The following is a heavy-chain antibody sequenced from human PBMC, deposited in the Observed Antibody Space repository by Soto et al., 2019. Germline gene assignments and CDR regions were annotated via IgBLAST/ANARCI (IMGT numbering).Heavy chain of an antibody. CDR3: ARRRDDCFDY. J-gene: IGHJ4*02. CDR2: IYPGDSES. CDR1: GYTFSNYW. V-gene: IGHV5-51*01. Sequence: GESLKISCKGSGYTFSNYWIGWVRQMPGKGLEWMGIIYPGDSESRYSPSFQGQVTISADKSINTAYLQWSSVKASDTAMYYCARRRDDCFDYWGQGTLVTVSS. D-gene: IGHD1-1*01.